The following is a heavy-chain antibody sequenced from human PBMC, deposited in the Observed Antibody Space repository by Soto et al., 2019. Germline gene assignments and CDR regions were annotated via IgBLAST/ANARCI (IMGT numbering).Heavy chain of an antibody. J-gene: IGHJ6*02. Sequence: SETLSLTCTVSGGSVSSGSYYWSWIRQPPGKGLEWIGYIYYSGSTNYNPSLKSRVTISVGTSKNQFSLKLSSVTAADTAVYYCAKTGWNYYSYGMDVWGQATTVTVSS. CDR1: GGSVSSGSYY. CDR3: AKTGWNYYSYGMDV. V-gene: IGHV4-61*01. CDR2: IYYSGST.